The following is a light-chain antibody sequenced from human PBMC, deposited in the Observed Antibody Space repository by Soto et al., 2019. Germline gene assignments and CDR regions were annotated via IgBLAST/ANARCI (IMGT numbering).Light chain of an antibody. V-gene: IGLV2-14*01. J-gene: IGLJ1*01. CDR3: ASYTTSSTYV. Sequence: QSALTQPASVSGSPGQSIAISCTGTSSDVGGYSYVSWYQQQPGKAPKLVISDVSNRPSGVSDRFSGSKSGSTASLTISGLQTEDEADYYCASYTTSSTYVFGTGTKVTVL. CDR2: DVS. CDR1: SSDVGGYSY.